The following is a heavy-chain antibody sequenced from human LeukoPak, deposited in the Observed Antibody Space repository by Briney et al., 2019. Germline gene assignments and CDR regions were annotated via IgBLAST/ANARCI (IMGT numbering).Heavy chain of an antibody. V-gene: IGHV4-4*07. D-gene: IGHD6-19*01. J-gene: IGHJ4*02. CDR3: ARDRPAVAGTPYFDY. Sequence: PSETLSLTCTVSGGCISSYYWSWIRQPAGKGLEWIGRIYTTGSTNYNPSLKSRVTISVDTPKNQFSLKLSSVTAADTAVYYCARDRPAVAGTPYFDYWGQGTLVTVSS. CDR2: IYTTGST. CDR1: GGCISSYY.